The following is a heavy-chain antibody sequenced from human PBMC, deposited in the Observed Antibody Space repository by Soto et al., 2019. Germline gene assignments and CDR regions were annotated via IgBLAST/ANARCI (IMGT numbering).Heavy chain of an antibody. J-gene: IGHJ6*02. V-gene: IGHV3-9*01. Sequence: EVQLVESGGGLVQPGRSLRLSCAASGFTFDDYAMPWVRQAPGKGLEWVSGISWNSGSIGYADSVKGRFTMSRDNAKNSLYLQMNRLRAEDTALYYCAKAVFWTRIAAAPWSYGMDVWGQGTTVTVSS. CDR1: GFTFDDYA. CDR3: AKAVFWTRIAAAPWSYGMDV. CDR2: ISWNSGSI. D-gene: IGHD6-13*01.